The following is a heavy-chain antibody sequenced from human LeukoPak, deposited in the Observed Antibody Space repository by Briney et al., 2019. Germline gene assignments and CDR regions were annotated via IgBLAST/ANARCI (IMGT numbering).Heavy chain of an antibody. J-gene: IGHJ6*03. CDR3: AQASRDCSSTSCPYYYYYYYMDV. Sequence: GGSLRLSCAASGFTFSNYGMHWVRQAPGKGLEWVAVIWYDGSNEYYADSVKGRFTISRDNSKNTLYLQMNSLRAEDTAVYYCAQASRDCSSTSCPYYYYYYYMDVWGKGTTVTVSS. CDR1: GFTFSNYG. D-gene: IGHD2-2*01. V-gene: IGHV3-33*06. CDR2: IWYDGSNE.